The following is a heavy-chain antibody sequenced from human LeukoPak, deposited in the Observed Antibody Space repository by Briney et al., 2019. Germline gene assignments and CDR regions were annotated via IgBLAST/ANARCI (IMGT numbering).Heavy chain of an antibody. V-gene: IGHV4-34*01. CDR1: GGSFSGYY. CDR2: INYGGDT. Sequence: SETLSLTCAVYGGSFSGYYRTWIRHTPGKGLDWIGEINYGGDTNYNPSLKSRVTISVDTSGNQFSLKMTSVTAADTAVYFCPRGDHYDFWSDYYTQTGFFFDRWGQGTLVTVSS. J-gene: IGHJ4*02. CDR3: PRGDHYDFWSDYYTQTGFFFDR. D-gene: IGHD3-3*01.